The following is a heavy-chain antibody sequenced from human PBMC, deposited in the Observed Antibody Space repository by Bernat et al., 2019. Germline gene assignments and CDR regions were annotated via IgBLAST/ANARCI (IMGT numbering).Heavy chain of an antibody. D-gene: IGHD6-19*01. CDR2: IWYDGSNK. J-gene: IGHJ6*03. CDR3: ARRRIAVDGTGGGGYYYYYMDV. Sequence: QVQLVESGGGVVQPGRSLRLSCAASGFTFSSYGMHWVRQAPGKGLEWVAVIWYDGSNKYYADSVKGRFTISRDNSKNTLYLQMNSLRAEDTAVYYCARRRIAVDGTGGGGYYYYYMDVWGKGTTVTVSS. V-gene: IGHV3-33*01. CDR1: GFTFSSYG.